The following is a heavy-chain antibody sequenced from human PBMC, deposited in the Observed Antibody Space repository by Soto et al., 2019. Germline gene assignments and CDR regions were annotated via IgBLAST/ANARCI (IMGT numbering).Heavy chain of an antibody. CDR2: ISYDGDKK. CDR1: GLSLRAFG. V-gene: IGHV3-30*18. CDR3: AKGLSMVRGLFVLLPDGLDS. D-gene: IGHD3-10*01. J-gene: IGHJ3*02. Sequence: PGGSLRLSCPAAGLSLRAFGMRWVRPDPGKGLEWAASISYDGDKKYSADSVKGRFTVSRDNSKNTLYLQMNSLSADDTAVYYCAKGLSMVRGLFVLLPDGLDSWGQGTVVTFSS.